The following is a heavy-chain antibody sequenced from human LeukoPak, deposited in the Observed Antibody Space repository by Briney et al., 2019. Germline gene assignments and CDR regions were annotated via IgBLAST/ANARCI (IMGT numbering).Heavy chain of an antibody. J-gene: IGHJ4*02. CDR2: IYYSGST. CDR3: ARHSPAGSGSDRRPFDY. Sequence: PSETLSLTCSASGGSISSYCWSWIRQPPGKGLEWIGHIYYSGSTNYNPSLKSRVTISVDTSKNQFFLELSSVTAADTAMYYCARHSPAGSGSDRRPFDYWGQGTLVTVSS. V-gene: IGHV4-59*08. CDR1: GGSISSYC. D-gene: IGHD3-16*02.